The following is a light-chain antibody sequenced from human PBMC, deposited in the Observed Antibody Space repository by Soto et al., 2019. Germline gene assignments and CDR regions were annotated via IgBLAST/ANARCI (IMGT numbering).Light chain of an antibody. Sequence: EIVLTPSPGTLTLFPVERATLSCRASQSVSSNYLAWHQQKPGQAPRLLIYGASSRATGIPDRFSGSGSGTDFTLTISRLEPEDFAVYYCQQYGSSPLTFGGGTKVDIK. CDR3: QQYGSSPLT. J-gene: IGKJ4*01. CDR1: QSVSSNY. CDR2: GAS. V-gene: IGKV3-20*01.